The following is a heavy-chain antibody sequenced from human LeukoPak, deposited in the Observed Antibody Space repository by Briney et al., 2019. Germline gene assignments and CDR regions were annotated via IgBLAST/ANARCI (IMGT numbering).Heavy chain of an antibody. Sequence: PSETLSLTCTVSGGSISSGGYYWSWIRQHPGKGLEWIGCIYYSGTTYYHPSLTRRVAISVDTSKNQFSLKLSSVTAADTAVYYCARSGTVTTWNYWGQGTLVTVSS. V-gene: IGHV4-31*03. CDR3: ARSGTVTTWNY. J-gene: IGHJ4*02. CDR1: GGSISSGGYY. CDR2: IYYSGTT. D-gene: IGHD4-17*01.